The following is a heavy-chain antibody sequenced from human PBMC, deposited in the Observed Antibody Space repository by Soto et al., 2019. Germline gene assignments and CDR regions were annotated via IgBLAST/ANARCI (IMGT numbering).Heavy chain of an antibody. CDR1: GGTFSSYR. CDR2: IVPIHRAA. CDR3: VRDSGAKLSSS. J-gene: IGHJ4*02. D-gene: IGHD6-13*01. V-gene: IGHV1-69*01. Sequence: QVQLVQSGAEVKKTGSSVRVSCKASGGTFSSYRLNWLRQAPGHGLEWVGGIVPIHRAAVYAQGFQGRVTITADETTRTSYMELRSLKSQDTAVYYCVRDSGAKLSSSWGQGTLVTVSS.